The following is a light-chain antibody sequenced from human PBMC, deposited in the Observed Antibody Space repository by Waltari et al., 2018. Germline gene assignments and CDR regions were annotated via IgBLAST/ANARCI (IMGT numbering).Light chain of an antibody. J-gene: IGKJ4*01. CDR1: QRIGAS. Sequence: DIQMTQSPSSLSASVGDSVTITSRASQRIGASLNWYQQKSGRPPKLLIYAASNLQTGVPSRFRGSGSGTDFSLTISNLQPEDLATYYCQQSYSTVLTFGEGTKVETK. V-gene: IGKV1-39*01. CDR3: QQSYSTVLT. CDR2: AAS.